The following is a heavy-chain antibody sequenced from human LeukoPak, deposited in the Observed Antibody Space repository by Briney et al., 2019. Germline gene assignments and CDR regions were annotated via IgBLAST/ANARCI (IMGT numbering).Heavy chain of an antibody. CDR2: INSDGSST. CDR3: AREDPNACFDP. V-gene: IGHV3-74*01. J-gene: IGHJ5*02. CDR1: GFTFSSYW. Sequence: PGGSLRLSCAASGFTFSSYWMHWVRQAPGKGLVWISRINSDGSSTGYAESVKGRFTISRDNAKNTLYLQMNSLRAEDTAVYYCAREDPNACFDPWGQGTLVTVSS.